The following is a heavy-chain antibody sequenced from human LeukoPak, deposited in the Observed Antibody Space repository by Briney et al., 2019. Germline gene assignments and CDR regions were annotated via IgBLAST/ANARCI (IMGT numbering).Heavy chain of an antibody. V-gene: IGHV4-61*01. CDR3: ARAAYSGSYHSDY. D-gene: IGHD1-26*01. CDR2: IYYSGST. CDR1: GGSVNSGSYY. Sequence: SETLSLTCTVSGGSVNSGSYYWNWIRQPPGRGLEWIGYIYYSGSTNYNPSLKSRVTISVDTSKNQFSLKLSSVTAADTAVYYCARAAYSGSYHSDYWGQGTLVTVSS. J-gene: IGHJ4*02.